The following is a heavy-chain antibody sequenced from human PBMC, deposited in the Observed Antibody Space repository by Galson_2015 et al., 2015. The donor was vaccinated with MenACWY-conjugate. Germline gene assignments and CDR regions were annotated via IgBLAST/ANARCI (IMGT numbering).Heavy chain of an antibody. CDR1: GFTLYTYI. CDR2: IYGSGHRDT. Sequence: SLRLSCAASGFTLYTYIMSWVRQSPGKGLEWVAGIYGSGHRDTFYADSVKGRFTISRDESNNLVYLQMTSLRVEDTAVYYCAKDRHPDGVWNFDYWGQGILVTVSS. J-gene: IGHJ4*02. CDR3: AKDRHPDGVWNFDY. V-gene: IGHV3-23*01. D-gene: IGHD4-17*01.